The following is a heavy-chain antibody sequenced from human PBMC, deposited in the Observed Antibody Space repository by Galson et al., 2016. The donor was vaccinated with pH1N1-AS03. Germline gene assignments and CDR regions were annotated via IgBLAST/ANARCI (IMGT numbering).Heavy chain of an antibody. J-gene: IGHJ6*02. V-gene: IGHV3-9*01. CDR2: FSLDSDWI. Sequence: SLRLSCAVSGFSLDLYAMHWVRQIPGKGLKWVSGFSLDSDWIGYADSVKGRFTVSRDKDKNSLYLEMNNLRTEDTALYYCTKDLVPGGADVWGQGTTVTVSS. CDR1: GFSLDLYA. D-gene: IGHD3-16*01. CDR3: TKDLVPGGADV.